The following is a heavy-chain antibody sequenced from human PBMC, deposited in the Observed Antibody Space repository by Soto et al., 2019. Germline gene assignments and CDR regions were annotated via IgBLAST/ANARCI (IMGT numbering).Heavy chain of an antibody. J-gene: IGHJ4*02. D-gene: IGHD3-3*01. V-gene: IGHV1-18*01. CDR2: ISAYNGNT. CDR1: GYAFTSYG. CDR3: ARGPRYYYDFWSGYYRY. Sequence: ASVKVSCKASGYAFTSYGISWVRQAPGQGLEWMGWISAYNGNTNYAQKLQGRVTMTTDTSTSTAYMELRSLRSDDTAVYYCARGPRYYYDFWSGYYRYWGQGTLVTVSS.